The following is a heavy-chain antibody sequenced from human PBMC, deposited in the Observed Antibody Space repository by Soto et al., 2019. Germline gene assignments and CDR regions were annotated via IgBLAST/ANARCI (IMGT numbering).Heavy chain of an antibody. D-gene: IGHD6-19*01. J-gene: IGHJ5*02. CDR3: AKDSGGLAVKFGRKWFDP. Sequence: VKVSCKTSGDIFSGYSISWVRQAPGQGLEWMGGIIPIFGTTNYAQRFHGRVTITADKSTSTVYMELYSLKSEDTAVYYCAKDSGGLAVKFGRKWFDPWGQGTLVNVS. V-gene: IGHV1-69*06. CDR1: GDIFSGYS. CDR2: IIPIFGTT.